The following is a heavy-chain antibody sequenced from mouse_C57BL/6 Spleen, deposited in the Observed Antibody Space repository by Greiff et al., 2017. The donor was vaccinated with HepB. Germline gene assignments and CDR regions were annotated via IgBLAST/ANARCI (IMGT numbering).Heavy chain of an antibody. CDR1: GYSITSGYY. D-gene: IGHD2-12*01. CDR3: ARGLRRNYFDY. CDR2: ISYDGSN. Sequence: EVKLMESGPGLVKPSQSLSLTCSVTGYSITSGYYWNWIRQFPGNKLEWMGYISYDGSNNYNPSLKNRISITRDTSKNQFFLKLNSVTTEDTATYYCARGLRRNYFDYWGQGTTLTVSS. V-gene: IGHV3-6*01. J-gene: IGHJ2*01.